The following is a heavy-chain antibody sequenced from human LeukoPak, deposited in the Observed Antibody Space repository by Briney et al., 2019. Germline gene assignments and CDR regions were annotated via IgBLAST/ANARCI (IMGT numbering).Heavy chain of an antibody. Sequence: ASVKVSCKASGYTFTSYGISWVRQAPGQGLEWMGWISTYNGNTNYAQKLQGRVTMTTDTSTSTAYMELRSLRSDDTAVYYCARLLTRIVVVPAAMDYWGQGTLVTVSS. V-gene: IGHV1-18*01. CDR3: ARLLTRIVVVPAAMDY. J-gene: IGHJ4*02. CDR2: ISTYNGNT. CDR1: GYTFTSYG. D-gene: IGHD2-2*01.